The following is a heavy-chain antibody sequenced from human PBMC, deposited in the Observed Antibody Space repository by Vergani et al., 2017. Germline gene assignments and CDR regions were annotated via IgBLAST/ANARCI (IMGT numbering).Heavy chain of an antibody. V-gene: IGHV1-46*03. CDR2: INPSGGST. CDR3: AREEIAAACKDY. Sequence: QVQLVQSGAEVKKPGASVKVSCKASGYTFTSYYMHWVRQAPGQGLEWMGIINPSGGSTSYAQKFQGRVTMTRATSTSTVYMELSSLRSEDTAVYYCAREEIAAACKDYWGQGTLVTVSS. J-gene: IGHJ4*02. CDR1: GYTFTSYY. D-gene: IGHD6-13*01.